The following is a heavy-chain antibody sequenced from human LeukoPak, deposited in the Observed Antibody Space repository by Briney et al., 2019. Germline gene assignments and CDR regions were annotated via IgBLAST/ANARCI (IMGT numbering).Heavy chain of an antibody. V-gene: IGHV3-48*01. CDR2: ISSSSSTI. CDR1: GFTFSSYS. Sequence: PGGSLRLSCAASGFTFSSYSMNWVRQAPGKGLEWVSYISSSSSTIYYADSVKGRFTISRDNAKNSLYLQMNSLRAEDTAVYYCARDFSPLPEVVVVAATLNWFDPWGQGTLVTVSS. D-gene: IGHD2-15*01. J-gene: IGHJ5*02. CDR3: ARDFSPLPEVVVVAATLNWFDP.